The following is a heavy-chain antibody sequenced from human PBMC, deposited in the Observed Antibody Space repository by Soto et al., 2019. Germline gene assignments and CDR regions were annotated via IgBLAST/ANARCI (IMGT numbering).Heavy chain of an antibody. CDR1: GFTFSSYS. J-gene: IGHJ6*03. D-gene: IGHD2-2*01. CDR2: ISSSSSYI. Sequence: GGSLRLSCAASGFTFSSYSMNWVRQAPGKGLEWVSSISSSSSYIYYADSVKGRFTISRDNAKNSLYLQMNSLRAEDTAVYYCARDISDCSSTSCYYYYYYMDVWGKGTTVTVSS. CDR3: ARDISDCSSTSCYYYYYYMDV. V-gene: IGHV3-21*01.